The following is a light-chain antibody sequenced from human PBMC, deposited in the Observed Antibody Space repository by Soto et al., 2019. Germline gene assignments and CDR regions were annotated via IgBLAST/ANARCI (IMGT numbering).Light chain of an antibody. CDR1: SSDVGGYSY. V-gene: IGLV2-11*01. J-gene: IGLJ1*01. CDR3: CSYTGSYSYV. Sequence: QSALTQPHSVSGSPGQSVTISCTGTSSDVGGYSYVSWYQQHPGKAPELIIYDVTERPSGVPDRCSGSKSGNTASLTISGRQAEDEADYYCCSYTGSYSYVFGIGTKLTVL. CDR2: DVT.